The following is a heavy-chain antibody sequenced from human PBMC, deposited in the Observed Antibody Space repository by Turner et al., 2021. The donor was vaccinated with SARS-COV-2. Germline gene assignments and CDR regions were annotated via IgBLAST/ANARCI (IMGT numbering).Heavy chain of an antibody. CDR3: ARDHRPVVVPAAKRAGSYYYGMDV. D-gene: IGHD2-2*01. J-gene: IGHJ6*02. CDR1: GFTFSPYA. Sequence: QVPLVESGGGVVQPGRSLRLSCSASGFTFSPYAMHWVRQAQGKGLEWVAVISYDGNNKYYADSVKGRFTISRDNSKNTLYLQMNSLRAEDTAVYYCARDHRPVVVPAAKRAGSYYYGMDVWGQGTTVTVSS. V-gene: IGHV3-30-3*01. CDR2: ISYDGNNK.